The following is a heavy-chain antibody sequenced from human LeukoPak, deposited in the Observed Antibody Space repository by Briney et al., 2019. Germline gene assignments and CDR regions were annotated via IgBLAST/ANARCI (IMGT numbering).Heavy chain of an antibody. CDR1: GFTFSSYW. CDR2: FLSDGSRT. Sequence: SGGSLRLSCAASGFTFSSYWMSWVRQGPGKGLVWVSRFLSDGSRTTYADSVKGRFTISGDNAKNTLYLQMNSLRAEDTAVYYCARVGDYGSGFDFWGQGTLVTVSS. J-gene: IGHJ4*02. V-gene: IGHV3-74*01. D-gene: IGHD3-10*01. CDR3: ARVGDYGSGFDF.